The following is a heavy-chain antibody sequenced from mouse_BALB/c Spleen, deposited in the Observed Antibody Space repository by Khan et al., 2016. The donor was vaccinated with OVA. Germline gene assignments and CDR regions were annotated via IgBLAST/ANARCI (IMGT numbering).Heavy chain of an antibody. V-gene: IGHV1S136*01. CDR3: ARGNWQSYYFDD. CDR1: GYIFTNYV. J-gene: IGHJ2*01. D-gene: IGHD4-1*01. Sequence: EVELVESGPELVKPGASVKMSCKASGYIFTNYVLHWVKQKPGQGLEWIGYINPYNGGTQYNEKFKGKATLASDKSSIPAYMELSSLTSEDSAVYYCARGNWQSYYFDDWGQGTTLTLSS. CDR2: INPYNGGT.